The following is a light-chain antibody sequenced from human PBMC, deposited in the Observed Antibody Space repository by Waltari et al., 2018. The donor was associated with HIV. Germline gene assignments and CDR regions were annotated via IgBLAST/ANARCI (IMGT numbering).Light chain of an antibody. CDR1: ETIVSKY. V-gene: IGKV3-20*01. CDR3: HLYGLSPWT. Sequence: VALTQSPDSVALSPGDSVTLSCRANETIVSKYLGWFQQRPGQAPRLLLYGATIRAAGTPNRFSGGTFGTNFTLTINKLQEDDVAVYFCHLYGLSPWTFGQGTRLE. J-gene: IGKJ1*01. CDR2: GAT.